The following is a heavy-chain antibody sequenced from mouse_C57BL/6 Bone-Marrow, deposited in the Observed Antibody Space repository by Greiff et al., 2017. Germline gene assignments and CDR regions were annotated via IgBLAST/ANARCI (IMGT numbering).Heavy chain of an antibody. J-gene: IGHJ3*01. CDR3: ARRDYYDSNPFAY. Sequence: VQLQQSGPELVKPGASVKISCKASGYTFTDYYMNWVKQSHGKSLEWIGDINPNNGGTSYNQKFKCKATLTVDKSSSTAYMELRSLTSEDSAVYYCARRDYYDSNPFAYWGQGTLVTVSA. CDR2: INPNNGGT. CDR1: GYTFTDYY. D-gene: IGHD1-1*01. V-gene: IGHV1-26*01.